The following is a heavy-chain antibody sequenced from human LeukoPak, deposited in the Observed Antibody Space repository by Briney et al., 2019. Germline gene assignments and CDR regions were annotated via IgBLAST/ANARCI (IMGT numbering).Heavy chain of an antibody. J-gene: IGHJ4*02. Sequence: GRSLRLSCAASGFTFDDYAMHWVRQAPGKGLEWVSGISWNSGSIGYADSVKGRFTISRDNAKNSLYLQMSSLRAEGTALYYCAKDIGEQQLGNFDYWGQGTLVTVSS. CDR2: ISWNSGSI. CDR3: AKDIGEQQLGNFDY. D-gene: IGHD6-13*01. V-gene: IGHV3-9*01. CDR1: GFTFDDYA.